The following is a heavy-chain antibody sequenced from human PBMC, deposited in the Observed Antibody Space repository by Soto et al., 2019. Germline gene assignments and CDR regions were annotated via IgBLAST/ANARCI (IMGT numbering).Heavy chain of an antibody. CDR3: ARVRTECAGLDY. J-gene: IGHJ4*02. D-gene: IGHD2-21*02. CDR2: IWYDGSNK. V-gene: IGHV3-33*08. Sequence: GGSLRLSCAASGLTLSTSSMNWVRQAPGKGLEWVAVIWYDGSNKYYADSVKGRFTISRDNSKNTLYLQMNSLRAADTAVYFCARVRTECAGLDYWGQGTLVTVSS. CDR1: GLTLSTSS.